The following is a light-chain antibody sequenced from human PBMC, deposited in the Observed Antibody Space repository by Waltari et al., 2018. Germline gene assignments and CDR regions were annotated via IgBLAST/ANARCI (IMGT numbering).Light chain of an antibody. CDR3: QQYNSYSLT. CDR2: KAS. Sequence: DIHITQSPSPLSASVRPTLPMTCRTSQTISNWLAWYQQKPGKAPKLLIYKASLLQSGVPSRFSGSGSGTEFTLTISSLQPDDFATYYCQQYNSYSLTFGGGTKVEIK. V-gene: IGKV1-5*03. CDR1: QTISNW. J-gene: IGKJ4*01.